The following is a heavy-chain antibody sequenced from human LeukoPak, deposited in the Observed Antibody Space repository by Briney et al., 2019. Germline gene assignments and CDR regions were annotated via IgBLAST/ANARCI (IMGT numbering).Heavy chain of an antibody. J-gene: IGHJ3*02. CDR1: GFTVSSNY. V-gene: IGHV3-53*01. CDR3: ARDSQGRKTQGAFDI. Sequence: GGSLRLSCAASGFTVSSNYMNWVRQAPGKGLEWVSVIYSGGSTYYADSVKGRFTISRDNSKNTLYLQMNSLRAEDTAVYYCARDSQGRKTQGAFDIWGQGTMVTVSS. CDR2: IYSGGST.